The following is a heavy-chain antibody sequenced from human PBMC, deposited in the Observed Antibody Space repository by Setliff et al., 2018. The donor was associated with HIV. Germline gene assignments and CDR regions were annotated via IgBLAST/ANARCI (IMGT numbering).Heavy chain of an antibody. V-gene: IGHV4-34*01. D-gene: IGHD3-3*01. CDR3: ARGGINPRVAPYYFFYMDV. CDR2: INHSGSI. Sequence: SETLSLTCAVYGGSFSNYYWSWIRQPPGKGLEWIGEINHSGSINYNPSLKSRVTISVDTSKNQFSLNLSSVTAADTAVYYCARGGINPRVAPYYFFYMDVWGKGTTVTV. J-gene: IGHJ6*03. CDR1: GGSFSNYY.